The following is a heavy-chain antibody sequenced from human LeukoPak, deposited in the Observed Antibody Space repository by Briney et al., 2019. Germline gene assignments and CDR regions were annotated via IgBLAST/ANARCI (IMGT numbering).Heavy chain of an antibody. CDR1: GYTFTSYA. V-gene: IGHV7-4-1*02. D-gene: IGHD3-3*01. Sequence: WASVKVSCKASGYTFTSYAMNWVRQAPGQGLEWMGWINTNTGNPTYAQGFTGRFVFSLDTSVSTAYLQISSLKAEDTAVYYCARAMYYDFWSGYYPNLNWFDPWGQGTLVTVSS. CDR3: ARAMYYDFWSGYYPNLNWFDP. J-gene: IGHJ5*02. CDR2: INTNTGNP.